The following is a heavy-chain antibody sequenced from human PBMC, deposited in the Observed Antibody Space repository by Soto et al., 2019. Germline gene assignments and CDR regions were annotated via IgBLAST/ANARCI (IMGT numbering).Heavy chain of an antibody. V-gene: IGHV3-21*01. CDR3: ARDSNVGIDYYYYGMDV. CDR1: GFTFSSYS. Sequence: EVQLVESGGGLVKPGGSLRLSCAASGFTFSSYSMNWVRQAPGKGLEWVSSISSSSSYIYYADSVKGRFTISRDNPKNSLYLQMNSLRAEDTAVYYCARDSNVGIDYYYYGMDVWGQGTTVTVSS. CDR2: ISSSSSYI. D-gene: IGHD1-26*01. J-gene: IGHJ6*02.